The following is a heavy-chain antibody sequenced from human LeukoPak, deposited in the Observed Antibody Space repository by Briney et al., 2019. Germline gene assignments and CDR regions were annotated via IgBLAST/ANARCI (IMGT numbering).Heavy chain of an antibody. Sequence: SETLSLTCTVSGGSISSSIYYWVWIRQPPGKGLEWIANIYYSGSAYYNPSLKSRVTISVDTSKNQFSLKLSSVTAADTAVYYCASYYYDSSGNNWFDPWGQGTLVTVSS. CDR3: ASYYYDSSGNNWFDP. V-gene: IGHV4-39*07. D-gene: IGHD3-22*01. J-gene: IGHJ5*02. CDR1: GGSISSSIYY. CDR2: IYYSGSA.